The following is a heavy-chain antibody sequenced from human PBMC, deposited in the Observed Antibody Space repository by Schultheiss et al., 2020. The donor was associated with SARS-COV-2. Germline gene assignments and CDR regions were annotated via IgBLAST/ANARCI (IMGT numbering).Heavy chain of an antibody. Sequence: ASVKVSCKASGYTFTSYAMHWVRQAPGQRLEWMGWINAGNGNTKYSQKFQGRVTITRDTSASTAYMELSSLRSEDTAVYYCARDAERWLQSYFDYWGQGTLVTVSS. D-gene: IGHD5-24*01. CDR1: GYTFTSYA. V-gene: IGHV1-3*01. J-gene: IGHJ4*02. CDR2: INAGNGNT. CDR3: ARDAERWLQSYFDY.